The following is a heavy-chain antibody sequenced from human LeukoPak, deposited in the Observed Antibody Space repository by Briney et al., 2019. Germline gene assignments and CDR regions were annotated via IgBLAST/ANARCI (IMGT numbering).Heavy chain of an antibody. V-gene: IGHV4-34*01. J-gene: IGHJ4*02. CDR3: ARGAESSSWSLDH. D-gene: IGHD6-13*01. CDR1: GGSFSGYS. CDR2: INQSG. Sequence: SETLSLTCAVYGGSFSGYSWNWISQPPGKGLEWIGEINQSGNYNPSLKSRVTISRDTSKMQFSLEVRSVTAADTAVYFCARGAESSSWSLDHWGQGTLVTVSS.